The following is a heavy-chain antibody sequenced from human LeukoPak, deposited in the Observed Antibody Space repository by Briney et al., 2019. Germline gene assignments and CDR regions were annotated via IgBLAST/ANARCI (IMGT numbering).Heavy chain of an antibody. CDR2: IYHSGST. V-gene: IGHV4-30-2*01. CDR1: GGSISSGGYY. CDR3: ARDSGIVGATRGTPPFDY. J-gene: IGHJ4*02. D-gene: IGHD1-26*01. Sequence: SETLSLTCTVSGGSISSGGYYWSWIRQPPGKGLEWIGYIYHSGSTNYNPSLKSRVTISVDKSKNQFSLKLSSVTAADTAVYYCARDSGIVGATRGTPPFDYWGQGTLVTVSS.